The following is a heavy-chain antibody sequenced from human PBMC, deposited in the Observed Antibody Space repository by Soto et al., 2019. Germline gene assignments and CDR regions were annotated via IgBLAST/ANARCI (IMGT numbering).Heavy chain of an antibody. CDR3: ARESITIFGAGYGMDV. CDR2: INPNSGGT. J-gene: IGHJ6*02. Sequence: ASVKVSCKASGGTFSSYAISWVRQAPGQGLEWMGWINPNSGGTNYAQKFQGRVTMTRDTSISTAYMELSRLRSGDTAVYYCARESITIFGAGYGMDVWGQGTTVTVSS. V-gene: IGHV1-2*02. D-gene: IGHD3-3*01. CDR1: GGTFSSYA.